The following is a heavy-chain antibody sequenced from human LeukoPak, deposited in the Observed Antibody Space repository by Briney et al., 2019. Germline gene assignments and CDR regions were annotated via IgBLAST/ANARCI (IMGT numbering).Heavy chain of an antibody. Sequence: SETLPLTCTVSGGSISSYYWSWIRQPPGKGLEWIGYIYYSGSTNYNPSLKSRVTISVDTSKNQFSLKLSSVTAADTAVYYCARDSGVDILTGYYNSYFDYWGQGTLVTVSS. CDR3: ARDSGVDILTGYYNSYFDY. CDR1: GGSISSYY. D-gene: IGHD3-9*01. J-gene: IGHJ4*02. V-gene: IGHV4-4*08. CDR2: IYYSGST.